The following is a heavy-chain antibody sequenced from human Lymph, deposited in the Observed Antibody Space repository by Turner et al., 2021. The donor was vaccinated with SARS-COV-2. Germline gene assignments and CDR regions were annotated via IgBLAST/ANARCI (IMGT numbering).Heavy chain of an antibody. CDR1: GLTFSSSA. Sequence: EVQLLASGGGLVQPGGSLSLSCAASGLTFSSSAMSWVRQAPGKGLEWVSIISGSGGSTNYADSVKGRFTISRDNSKNTLYLQMNSLRAEDTAVYYCAKNEMSMIVVAITLFDYWGQGTLVTVSS. D-gene: IGHD3-22*01. J-gene: IGHJ4*02. V-gene: IGHV3-23*01. CDR3: AKNEMSMIVVAITLFDY. CDR2: ISGSGGST.